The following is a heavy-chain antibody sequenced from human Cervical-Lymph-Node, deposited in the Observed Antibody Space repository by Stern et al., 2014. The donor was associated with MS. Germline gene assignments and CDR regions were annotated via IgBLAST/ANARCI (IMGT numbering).Heavy chain of an antibody. D-gene: IGHD3-10*01. V-gene: IGHV1-69*06. CDR3: ARGTGDNWFDP. J-gene: IGHJ5*02. CDR2: IIRPVGTA. Sequence: QVQLVQSGADAKKPGSAVRVSCKASGGVSWLRQAPGQGLEYMGGIIRPVGTAHYAQRFQGRLTITADTSRNTTYMELRSLRSDDTAVYYCARGTGDNWFDPWGQGTLVSVSS. CDR1: GG.